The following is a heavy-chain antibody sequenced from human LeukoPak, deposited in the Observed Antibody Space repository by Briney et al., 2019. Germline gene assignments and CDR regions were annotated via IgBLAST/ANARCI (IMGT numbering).Heavy chain of an antibody. Sequence: SVRVSCKASGGTFSSYAISWVRQAPGQGLEWMGGIIPIFGTANYAQKFQGRVTITTDESTSTAYMELSSLRSEDTAVYYCALSQRGSGYYWHAFDIWGQGTMVTVSS. CDR1: GGTFSSYA. CDR2: IIPIFGTA. V-gene: IGHV1-69*05. CDR3: ALSQRGSGYYWHAFDI. J-gene: IGHJ3*02. D-gene: IGHD3-22*01.